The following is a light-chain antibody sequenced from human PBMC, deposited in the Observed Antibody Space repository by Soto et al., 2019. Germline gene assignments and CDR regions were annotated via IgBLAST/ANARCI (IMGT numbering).Light chain of an antibody. CDR1: QSLSSY. Sequence: EIVLTQSPATVSLSPGERATLSCWASQSLSSYLAWYQQKPGQAPRLLIYDASNRANGIPARFTGSGSGTDFTLTICSLEPEDFAVYFCQQRAGWPPTFGGGTKVDIK. CDR3: QQRAGWPPT. CDR2: DAS. J-gene: IGKJ4*01. V-gene: IGKV3-11*01.